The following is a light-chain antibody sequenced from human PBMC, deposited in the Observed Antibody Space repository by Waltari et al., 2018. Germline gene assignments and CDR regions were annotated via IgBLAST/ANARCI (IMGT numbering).Light chain of an antibody. Sequence: QSALTQPASVSGSPGQSITISCTGTNRDVGGYNQVSWYQYLPGKAPKLLIYDVTKRAWGVSDRFSGSRSGATASLTISGLQAEDEADYYCTSFTYRTTLVFGGGTKLAVL. CDR3: TSFTYRTTLV. J-gene: IGLJ2*01. V-gene: IGLV2-14*03. CDR1: NRDVGGYNQ. CDR2: DVT.